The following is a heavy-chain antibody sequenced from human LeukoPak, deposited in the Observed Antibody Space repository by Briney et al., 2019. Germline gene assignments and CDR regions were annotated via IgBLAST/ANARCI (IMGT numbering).Heavy chain of an antibody. CDR2: ISSSSSYI. CDR1: GFTFSSYS. Sequence: PGGSLRLSCAASGFTFSSYSMNWVRQAPGKGLEWVSSISSSSSYIYYADSVKGRFTISRDNAKNSLYLQMNSLRVEDMAMYFCVRDSGWFRFDYWGQGALVTVSS. J-gene: IGHJ4*02. V-gene: IGHV3-21*04. D-gene: IGHD6-13*01. CDR3: VRDSGWFRFDY.